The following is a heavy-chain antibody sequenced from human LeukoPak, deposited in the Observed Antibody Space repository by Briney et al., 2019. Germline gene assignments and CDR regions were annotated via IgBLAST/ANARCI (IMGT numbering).Heavy chain of an antibody. CDR2: IYYSGST. D-gene: IGHD2-21*02. CDR1: GGSISSYY. CDR3: ARVGPYCGGDCYQGYFDY. V-gene: IGHV4-59*01. Sequence: PSETLSITCTVSGGSISSYYWSWIRQPPGNGLEWIGYIYYSGSTNYNPSLKSRVTISVDTSKNQFSLKLSSVTAADTAVYYCARVGPYCGGDCYQGYFDYWGQGTLVTVSS. J-gene: IGHJ4*02.